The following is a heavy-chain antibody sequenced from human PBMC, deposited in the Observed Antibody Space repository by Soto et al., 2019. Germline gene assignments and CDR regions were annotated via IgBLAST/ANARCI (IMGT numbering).Heavy chain of an antibody. V-gene: IGHV3-53*04. Sequence: EVQWVESGGGLVQPGGSLRLSCAASGFTVSGNYMSWVRQTPGQGLEWVSVIYRGGTTYYADSVRGRFTISRHNSKNTLLLQMNSMRAYDTAVYYCAGEVYEGGMDVWGQGTTVTVSS. CDR1: GFTVSGNY. J-gene: IGHJ6*02. D-gene: IGHD2-8*01. CDR2: IYRGGTT. CDR3: AGEVYEGGMDV.